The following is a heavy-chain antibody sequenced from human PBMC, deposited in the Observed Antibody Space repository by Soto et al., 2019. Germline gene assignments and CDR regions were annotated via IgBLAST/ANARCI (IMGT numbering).Heavy chain of an antibody. CDR3: ARDQPDTAMVKFFYYYRMDV. D-gene: IGHD5-18*01. CDR2: ISDSSSSYI. Sequence: EVQLVESGGGLVKPGGYLRLSCAASGFTFSSYSMNWVRQAPGKGLEWVSSISDSSSSYIYYADSVKGRFTISRDNAKNSLYLHMNSMRAEDTAAYYCARDQPDTAMVKFFYYYRMDVWGQGTTVTVSS. V-gene: IGHV3-21*01. CDR1: GFTFSSYS. J-gene: IGHJ6*02.